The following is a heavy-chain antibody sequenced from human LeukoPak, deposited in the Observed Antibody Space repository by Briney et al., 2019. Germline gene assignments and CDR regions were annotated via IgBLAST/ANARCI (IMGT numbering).Heavy chain of an antibody. D-gene: IGHD2-2*01. J-gene: IGHJ4*02. CDR1: GFTFDDYG. CDR3: ARDGGYCSSTSCYDGYYFDY. V-gene: IGHV3-20*04. Sequence: PGGSLRLPCAASGFTFDDYGMSWVRQAPGKGLEWVSGINWNGGSTGYADSVKGRFTISRDNAKNSLYLQMNSLRAEDTALYYCARDGGYCSSTSCYDGYYFDYWGQGTLVTVSS. CDR2: INWNGGST.